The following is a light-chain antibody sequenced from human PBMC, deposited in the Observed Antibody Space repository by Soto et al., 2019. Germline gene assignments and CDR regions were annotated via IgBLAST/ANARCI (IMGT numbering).Light chain of an antibody. J-gene: IGKJ5*01. Sequence: EIAMTQSPATLSVSLGERATLSCRASQYISNNLAWYQQRHGQAPILLIYGASTRATGVPARFSGSGSGTDFLLSISGLQSEDSAVYYCQQYNHWSSITFGQGTRLEIK. CDR3: QQYNHWSSIT. CDR1: QYISNN. CDR2: GAS. V-gene: IGKV3-15*01.